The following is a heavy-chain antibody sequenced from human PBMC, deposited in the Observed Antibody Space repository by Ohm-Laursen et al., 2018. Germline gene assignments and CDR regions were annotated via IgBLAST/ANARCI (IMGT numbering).Heavy chain of an antibody. Sequence: GASVKVSCKASGYTFTGYYMHWVRQAPGQGLEWMGWINPNSGGTNYAQKFQGRVTMTRDTSISTAYMELSRLRSDDTAVYYCASRRGLTGSAFDIWGQGTMVTVSS. CDR2: INPNSGGT. D-gene: IGHD3-9*01. CDR3: ASRRGLTGSAFDI. J-gene: IGHJ3*02. CDR1: GYTFTGYY. V-gene: IGHV1-2*02.